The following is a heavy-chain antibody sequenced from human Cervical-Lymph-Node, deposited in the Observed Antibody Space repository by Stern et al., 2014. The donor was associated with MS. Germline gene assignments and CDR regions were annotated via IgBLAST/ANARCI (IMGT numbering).Heavy chain of an antibody. Sequence: QVQLLQPWAEVKEPGSSVKVSCKASGGTFSSYAISWVRQAPGQGLEWMGGIIPLFGTANYAQKFQGRVTITADESTSTAYMELSSLRSEDTAVYYCARKSLRGMDVWGQGTTVTVSS. CDR1: GGTFSSYA. CDR2: IIPLFGTA. D-gene: IGHD4-17*01. J-gene: IGHJ6*02. V-gene: IGHV1-69*01. CDR3: ARKSLRGMDV.